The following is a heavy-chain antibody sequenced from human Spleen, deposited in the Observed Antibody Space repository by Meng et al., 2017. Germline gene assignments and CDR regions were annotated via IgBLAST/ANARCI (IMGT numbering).Heavy chain of an antibody. V-gene: IGHV4-61*02. Sequence: SETLSLTCTVSGGSFSSGSYYWSWVRQPAGKGLEWIGRISTSWSTNYNASLKSRVIISLDTSKNQFSLKLSSVTAADTAVYYCAATTPTVTNPFDPWGQGTLVTVSS. CDR3: AATTPTVTNPFDP. CDR1: GGSFSSGSYY. J-gene: IGHJ5*02. CDR2: ISTSWST. D-gene: IGHD4-17*01.